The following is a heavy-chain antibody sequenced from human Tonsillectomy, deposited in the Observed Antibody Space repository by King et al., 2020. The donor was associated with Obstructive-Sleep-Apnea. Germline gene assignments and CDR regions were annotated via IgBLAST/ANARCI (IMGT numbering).Heavy chain of an antibody. Sequence: QLQESGPGLVKPSETLSLTCTVSGGSISSSSYYWGWIRQTPGKGLEWSGSIYYSGSTYYNPSLKSRVTISVDTSKNQFSLKLSSVTAADTAVYYCARDIPYYYDRSGYGNGVYFYYWGQGTLVTVSS. J-gene: IGHJ4*02. D-gene: IGHD3-22*01. CDR1: GGSISSSSYY. V-gene: IGHV4-39*07. CDR2: IYYSGST. CDR3: ARDIPYYYDRSGYGNGVYFYY.